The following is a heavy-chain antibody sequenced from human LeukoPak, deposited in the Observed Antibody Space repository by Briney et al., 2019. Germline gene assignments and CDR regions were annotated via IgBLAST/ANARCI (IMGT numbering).Heavy chain of an antibody. Sequence: SETLSLTCTVSGGSISSYYWSWIRQPPGKGLEWIGYIYYSGSTNYNPSLKSRVTISVDTSKNQFSLKLSSATAADTAVYYCARGPVGAFDYRGQGTLVTVSS. CDR2: IYYSGST. CDR1: GGSISSYY. D-gene: IGHD1-26*01. CDR3: ARGPVGAFDY. V-gene: IGHV4-59*01. J-gene: IGHJ4*02.